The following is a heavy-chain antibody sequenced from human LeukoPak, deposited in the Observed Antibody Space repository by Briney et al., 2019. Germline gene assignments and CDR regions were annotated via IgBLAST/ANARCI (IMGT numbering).Heavy chain of an antibody. V-gene: IGHV3-48*02. CDR1: GFTFSTNS. J-gene: IGHJ4*02. CDR2: ISSTSSTI. D-gene: IGHD4-23*01. CDR3: ARVRYGGHHFFDY. Sequence: QAGGSLRLSCAASGFTFSTNSMKWVPQAPGKGLEWVSYISSTSSTIYYADFVKGRFTISRDNAKNSLYLQMNSLRDEDTAVYYCARVRYGGHHFFDYWGQGTLVTVSS.